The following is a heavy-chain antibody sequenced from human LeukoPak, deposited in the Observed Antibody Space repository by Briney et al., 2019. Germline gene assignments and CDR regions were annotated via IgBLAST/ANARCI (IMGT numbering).Heavy chain of an antibody. V-gene: IGHV4-4*02. CDR2: IYHSGST. CDR1: GGSISSSNW. D-gene: IGHD3-22*01. CDR3: ARTRSYYDSSGYYTDAFDI. Sequence: PSETLSLTCAVSGGSISSSNWWSWVRQPPGKGLEWIGEIYHSGSTNYNPSLKSRVTISVDKSKNQFSLKLSSVTAADTAVYYCARTRSYYDSSGYYTDAFDIWGQGTMVTVSS. J-gene: IGHJ3*02.